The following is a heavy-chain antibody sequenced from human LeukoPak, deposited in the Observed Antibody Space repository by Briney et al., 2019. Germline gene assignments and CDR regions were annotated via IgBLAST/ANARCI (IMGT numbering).Heavy chain of an antibody. V-gene: IGHV4-34*01. Sequence: SETLSLTCAVYGGSFSGYYWSWLRQPPGKGLEWFGEINHSGSTNYNPSLKSRVTISVDTSKNQFSLKLSSVTAADTAVYYCARGFYSSSWYFSPKFDYWGQGTLVTVSS. CDR3: ARGFYSSSWYFSPKFDY. CDR1: GGSFSGYY. J-gene: IGHJ4*02. CDR2: INHSGST. D-gene: IGHD6-13*01.